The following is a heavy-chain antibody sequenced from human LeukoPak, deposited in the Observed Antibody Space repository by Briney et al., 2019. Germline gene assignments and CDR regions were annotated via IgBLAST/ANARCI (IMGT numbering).Heavy chain of an antibody. V-gene: IGHV5-10-1*01. CDR3: ARHFKGSHYNVDY. CDR2: IDPSDSYT. D-gene: IGHD3-10*01. CDR1: GYSFTSYW. Sequence: GESLKISCRGSGYSFTSYWISGVRQMPGKGLEWMGRIDPSDSYTNYSPSLQGHVTISADKSISTASLQWSRLQASDTAMYYCARHFKGSHYNVDYWGQGTLVTVSS. J-gene: IGHJ4*02.